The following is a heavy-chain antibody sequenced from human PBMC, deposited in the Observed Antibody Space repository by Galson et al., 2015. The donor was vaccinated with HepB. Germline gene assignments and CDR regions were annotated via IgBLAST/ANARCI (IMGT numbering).Heavy chain of an antibody. Sequence: SLRLSCAASGFTFSSYAMYWVRQAPGKGLEWVAVISYDGSNKYYADSVKGRFTISRDNSKNTLYLQMSSLRAEDTAVYYCHLVATTIGDYWGQGTLVTVSS. CDR1: GFTFSSYA. J-gene: IGHJ4*02. CDR2: ISYDGSNK. V-gene: IGHV3-30*14. D-gene: IGHD5-12*01. CDR3: HLVATTIGDY.